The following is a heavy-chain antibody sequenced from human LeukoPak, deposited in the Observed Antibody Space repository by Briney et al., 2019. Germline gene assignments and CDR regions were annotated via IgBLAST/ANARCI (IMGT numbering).Heavy chain of an antibody. CDR1: GFTVSSNY. CDR3: ARVRWLSAAGTEGNFDY. CDR2: ISSSSSYI. D-gene: IGHD6-13*01. Sequence: GGSLRLSCAASGFTVSSNYMNWVRQAPGKGLEWVSSISSSSSYIYYADSVKGRFTSSRDNAKNSLYLQMDSLRAEDTAVYYCARVRWLSAAGTEGNFDYWGQGTLGTVSS. V-gene: IGHV3-21*01. J-gene: IGHJ4*02.